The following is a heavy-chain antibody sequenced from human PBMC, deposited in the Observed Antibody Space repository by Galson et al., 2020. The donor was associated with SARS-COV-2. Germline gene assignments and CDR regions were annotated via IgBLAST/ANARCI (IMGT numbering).Heavy chain of an antibody. J-gene: IGHJ6*03. Sequence: ASVKVSCKASGGTFSSYAISWVRQAPGQGLEWMGGIIPIFGTANYAQKFQGRVTITTDESTSTAYMELSSLRSEDTAVYYCARVVPRDYDYYYYMDVWGKGTTVTVSS. V-gene: IGHV1-69*05. CDR1: GGTFSSYA. D-gene: IGHD3-10*01. CDR3: ARVVPRDYDYYYYMDV. CDR2: IIPIFGTA.